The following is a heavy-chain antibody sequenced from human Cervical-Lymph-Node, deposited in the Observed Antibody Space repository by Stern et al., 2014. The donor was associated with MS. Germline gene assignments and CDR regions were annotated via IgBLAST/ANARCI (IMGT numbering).Heavy chain of an antibody. D-gene: IGHD2/OR15-2a*01. V-gene: IGHV1-2*02. CDR2: ITPNSGGT. Sequence: QMQLVQSGAEVKRPGASVKVSCKASGYTFTAYYMHWVRQAPGQGLEWMGWITPNSGGTNYAQKFQGRVTMTRDTSISTAYMELSRLRSDDTAVYYCATGPLYVAEYNYYYHYGMDVWGQGTTVTVSS. J-gene: IGHJ6*02. CDR1: GYTFTAYY. CDR3: ATGPLYVAEYNYYYHYGMDV.